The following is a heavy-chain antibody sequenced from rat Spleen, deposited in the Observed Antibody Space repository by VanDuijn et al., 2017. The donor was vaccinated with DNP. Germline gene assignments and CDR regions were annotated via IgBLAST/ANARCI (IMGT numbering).Heavy chain of an antibody. J-gene: IGHJ1*01. V-gene: IGHV5-31*01. CDR3: ARAKYSSHYWYFDF. D-gene: IGHD1-2*01. Sequence: EVQLVGSGGDLVQPGRSLKLSCVVSGFTVNNFWMAWIRQVPGKGLEWVAAIISSGGSTYYPNSVKGRFTISSDNAKNTLYLQMNSLRSEDTATYYCARAKYSSHYWYFDFWGPGTMVTVSS. CDR2: IISSGGST. CDR1: GFTVNNFW.